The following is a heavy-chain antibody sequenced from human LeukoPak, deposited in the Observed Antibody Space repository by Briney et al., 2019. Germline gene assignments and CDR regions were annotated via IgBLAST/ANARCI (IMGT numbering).Heavy chain of an antibody. CDR1: GDSISSSSSY. Sequence: PSETLSLTCTVSGDSISSSSSYWGWIRQPPGEGLEWIGSIYYSGSTYYNPSLKSRVTISVDTSKNQFSLKLSSVTAADTAVYYCARAIARVYSYGYIFYFDYWGQGTLVTVSS. D-gene: IGHD5-18*01. J-gene: IGHJ4*02. CDR3: ARAIARVYSYGYIFYFDY. CDR2: IYYSGST. V-gene: IGHV4-39*07.